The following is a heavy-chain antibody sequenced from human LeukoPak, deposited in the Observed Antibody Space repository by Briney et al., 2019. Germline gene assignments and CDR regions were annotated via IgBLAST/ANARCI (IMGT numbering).Heavy chain of an antibody. V-gene: IGHV4-59*02. CDR1: GGSVSTYF. Sequence: PSETLSLTCNVSGGSVSTYFWSWIRQPPAKGLESIGYVYYSWRTNYAPSLMSRVTISVDTSKNQFSLKLTSVTAADTAVYYCARSALDTSGSYYNPQPFEYWGKGTLVNVSS. D-gene: IGHD3-10*01. CDR2: VYYSWRT. CDR3: ARSALDTSGSYYNPQPFEY. J-gene: IGHJ4*02.